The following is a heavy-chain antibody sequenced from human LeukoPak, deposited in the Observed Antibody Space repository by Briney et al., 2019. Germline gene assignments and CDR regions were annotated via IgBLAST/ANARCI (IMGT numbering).Heavy chain of an antibody. D-gene: IGHD6-13*01. CDR1: GFTFGNSG. J-gene: IGHJ4*02. CDR3: GAGTGRSDFDY. CDR2: IKSKTGGGTT. Sequence: GGSLRLSCAASGFTFGNSGMSWVRQATGQGLEWMGRIKSKTGGGTTDHAAPVKGRFTISRDDSKNTLYLQMNSLKTEDTAVYYCGAGTGRSDFDYWGQGTLVTVSS. V-gene: IGHV3-15*01.